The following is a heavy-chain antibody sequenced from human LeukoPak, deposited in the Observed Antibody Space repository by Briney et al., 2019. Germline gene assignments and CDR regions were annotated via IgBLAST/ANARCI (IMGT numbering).Heavy chain of an antibody. Sequence: GSLILSCAASGFTFGNYWMSWVRQAPGKGLEWVAKIKQDGSEEYYVDSVKGRFTISRDNAKNSLFLQMNSLRVEDTAIYYCARGGSYPGCWGQGTLVTVSS. CDR1: GFTFGNYW. V-gene: IGHV3-7*03. CDR3: ARGGSYPGC. CDR2: IKQDGSEE. D-gene: IGHD1-26*01. J-gene: IGHJ4*02.